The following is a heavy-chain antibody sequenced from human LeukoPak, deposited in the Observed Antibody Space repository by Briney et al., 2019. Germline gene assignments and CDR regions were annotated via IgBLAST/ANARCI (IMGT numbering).Heavy chain of an antibody. CDR2: INHNSGGT. Sequence: DSLKVSCKASGYTFTGYYMHWVRQAPGQGLEWMGWINHNSGGTKYAQKFQGRVTMTRDTSISTAYMELSRLRSDDTAVYYCARVDSSGYIRAFDIWGQGTMVTVSS. D-gene: IGHD3-22*01. J-gene: IGHJ3*02. CDR1: GYTFTGYY. CDR3: ARVDSSGYIRAFDI. V-gene: IGHV1-2*02.